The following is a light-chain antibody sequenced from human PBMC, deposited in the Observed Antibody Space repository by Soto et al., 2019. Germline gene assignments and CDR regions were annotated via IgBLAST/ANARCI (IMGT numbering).Light chain of an antibody. V-gene: IGKV3-20*01. CDR1: QSGSSSY. CDR2: GAS. CDR3: QQYGSSPKT. J-gene: IGKJ1*01. Sequence: EIVLTQSPGTLSLSPGERATLSCSASQSGSSSYLAWYQQKPGQAPRLLIYGASSRATGIPDRFSGSGSGTDFTLTISRLEPEDFAVYYCQQYGSSPKTFGQGTKVDNK.